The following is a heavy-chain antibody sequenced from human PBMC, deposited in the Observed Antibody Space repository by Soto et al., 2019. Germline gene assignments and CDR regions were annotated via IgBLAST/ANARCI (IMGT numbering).Heavy chain of an antibody. D-gene: IGHD6-6*01. Sequence: EVQLLESGGVLVQPGGSLRLSCAASGFSFSGYAMTWVRQAPGKGLEWVSTTGSSGRTTYYADSVKGRFTVSRDNSKNTRDLQMSTLRADDTAVYYCATVHNTSWSFDYWGQGTLVTVSS. CDR2: TGSSGRTT. CDR3: ATVHNTSWSFDY. J-gene: IGHJ4*02. V-gene: IGHV3-23*01. CDR1: GFSFSGYA.